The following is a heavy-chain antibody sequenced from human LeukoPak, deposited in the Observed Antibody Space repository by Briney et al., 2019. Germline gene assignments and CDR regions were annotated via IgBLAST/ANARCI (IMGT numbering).Heavy chain of an antibody. CDR2: IYSGGST. CDR1: GFTVSSNY. Sequence: GGSLRLSCAASGFTVSSNYMSWVRQAPGKGLEWVSVIYSGGSTYYADSVKGRFTISRDNFKNTLYLQMNSLRAEDTAVYYCARVPMYYYDSSGYYPWGQGTLVTVSS. J-gene: IGHJ5*02. CDR3: ARVPMYYYDSSGYYP. V-gene: IGHV3-53*01. D-gene: IGHD3-22*01.